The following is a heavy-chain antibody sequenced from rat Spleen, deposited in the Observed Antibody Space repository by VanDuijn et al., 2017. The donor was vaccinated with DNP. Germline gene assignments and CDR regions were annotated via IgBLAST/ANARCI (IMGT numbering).Heavy chain of an antibody. CDR2: ISYSGGT. CDR1: GYPITSNY. V-gene: IGHV3-1*01. CDR3: ARSYLWAQNLYFDY. J-gene: IGHJ2*01. D-gene: IGHD1-7*01. Sequence: EVQLQESGPGLVKPSQSLSLTCSVTGYPITSNYWGWIRKFPGNKMEWMGYISYSGGTSYNPSLKSRISITRDTSKNQFFLQLNSVTTEDTATYYCARSYLWAQNLYFDYWGQGVMVTVSS.